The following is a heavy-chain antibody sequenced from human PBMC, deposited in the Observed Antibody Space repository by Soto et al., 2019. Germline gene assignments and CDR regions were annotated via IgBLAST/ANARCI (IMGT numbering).Heavy chain of an antibody. Sequence: QVQLVQSGAEVKKPGSSVKVSCKASGGTFSSYAISWVRQAPGQGLEWMGGIIPIFGTANYAQKFQGRVTITAYKSKSTAYMELSSLRSEDTAVYYCASRQQLVQWYYSGMDVWGQGTTVTVSS. V-gene: IGHV1-69*06. CDR2: IIPIFGTA. CDR1: GGTFSSYA. CDR3: ASRQQLVQWYYSGMDV. J-gene: IGHJ6*02. D-gene: IGHD6-13*01.